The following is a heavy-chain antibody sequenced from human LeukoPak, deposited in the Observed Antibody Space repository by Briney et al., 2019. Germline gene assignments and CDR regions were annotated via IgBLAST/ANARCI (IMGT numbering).Heavy chain of an antibody. CDR1: GGTFSSYA. D-gene: IGHD2-2*01. CDR2: IIPIFCTA. CDR3: ARAHDVVVPAAITYYMDV. J-gene: IGHJ6*03. V-gene: IGHV1-69*05. Sequence: ASVKVSCKASGGTFSSYAISWVRQAPGQGLEWVGGIIPIFCTANYTQKFQGRVTITTDESTFTAYMELNSLRSEDTAVYYCARAHDVVVPAAITYYMDVLGKGTTVTVFS.